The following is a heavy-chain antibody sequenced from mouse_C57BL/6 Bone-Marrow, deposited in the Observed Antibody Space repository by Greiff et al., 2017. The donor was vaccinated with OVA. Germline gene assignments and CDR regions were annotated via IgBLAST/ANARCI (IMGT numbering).Heavy chain of an antibody. Sequence: QVQLQQSGAELARPGASVKLSCKASGYTFTSYGISWVKQRTGQGLEWIGEIYPRSGNTYYNEKFKGKATLTADISSSTAYMELRSLTSEDSAVYFCAVGYYSWFAYWGQGTLVTVSA. CDR2: IYPRSGNT. D-gene: IGHD2-3*01. V-gene: IGHV1-81*01. J-gene: IGHJ3*01. CDR1: GYTFTSYG. CDR3: AVGYYSWFAY.